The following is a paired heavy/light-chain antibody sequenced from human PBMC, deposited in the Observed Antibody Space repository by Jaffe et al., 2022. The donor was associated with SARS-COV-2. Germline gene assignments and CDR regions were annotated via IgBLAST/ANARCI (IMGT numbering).Light chain of an antibody. J-gene: IGKJ2*01. CDR1: QSVSSN. Sequence: EVVMTQSPLTLSVSPGERATLSCRASQSVSSNLAWYQQKPGQAPRLLISGASTRATGIPARFSGSGSGTEFTLTISSLQSEDFAVYYCQQYIDWPRTFGQGTKLEI. CDR2: GAS. V-gene: IGKV3D-15*01. CDR3: QQYIDWPRT.
Heavy chain of an antibody. CDR3: ARTAGYRNWFDP. CDR2: INTDTGKP. D-gene: IGHD5-18*01. CDR1: GYSFTDYG. J-gene: IGHJ5*02. V-gene: IGHV7-4-1*02. Sequence: QVQLVQSGSELRKPGASVKVSCKASGYSFTDYGMNWVRQAPGQGLEWMGWINTDTGKPTYAQAFTGRFVFSLDTSVRTAYLEISSLEAEDTAVYYCARTAGYRNWFDPWGQGTLVTVSS.